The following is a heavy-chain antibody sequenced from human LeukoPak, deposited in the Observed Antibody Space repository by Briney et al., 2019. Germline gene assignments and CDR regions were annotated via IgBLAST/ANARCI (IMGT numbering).Heavy chain of an antibody. D-gene: IGHD3-10*01. Sequence: GASVKVSCKASGGTFSSYAISWVRQAPGQGLEWRGRIIPILGIANYAQKFQGRVTITADKSTSTAYMELSSLRSEDTAVYYCARLGDTYYYGSGSPYDYWGQGTLVTVSS. CDR2: IIPILGIA. J-gene: IGHJ4*02. CDR3: ARLGDTYYYGSGSPYDY. CDR1: GGTFSSYA. V-gene: IGHV1-69*04.